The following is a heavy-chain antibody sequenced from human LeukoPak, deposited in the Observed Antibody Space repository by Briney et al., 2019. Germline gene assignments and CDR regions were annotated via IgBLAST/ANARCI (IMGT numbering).Heavy chain of an antibody. Sequence: SQTLSLTCTVSGGSLSSYYGSWIRQPPGKGLEGMGDICYSWSTNYNPSLKSRVTISVDTSKNQFSLKLSSVPAADTSVYYCARVYYSNSYDYWYFDLWGRGTLVTVSS. CDR2: ICYSWST. V-gene: IGHV4-59*01. D-gene: IGHD6-13*01. CDR3: ARVYYSNSYDYWYFDL. J-gene: IGHJ2*01. CDR1: GGSLSSYY.